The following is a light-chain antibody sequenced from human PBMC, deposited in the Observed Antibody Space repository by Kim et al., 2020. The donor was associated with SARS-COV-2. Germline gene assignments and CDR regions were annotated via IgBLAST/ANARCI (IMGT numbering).Light chain of an antibody. CDR3: QQYTDWPRT. V-gene: IGKV3-15*01. J-gene: IGKJ1*01. CDR2: GAS. Sequence: VSPGERATLSCRASQTISTNLAWYQQKPGQTPRLLIYGASTRATGIPARFSGSGSATEFTLTITSLQSEDFAVYYCQQYTDWPRTFGQGTKVDIK. CDR1: QTISTN.